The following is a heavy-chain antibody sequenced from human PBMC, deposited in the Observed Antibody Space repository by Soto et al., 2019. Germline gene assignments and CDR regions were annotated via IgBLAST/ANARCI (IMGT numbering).Heavy chain of an antibody. V-gene: IGHV2-26*01. CDR2: IFSNDEK. CDR1: GFSFNNPRVG. Sequence: QVTLKESGPVLVKPTETLTLTCTVSGFSFNNPRVGVSWIRQPPGKALEWLAHIFSNDEKSYSTSLKSGLTSSKHTSKRQVVLTMTNMDPVDTATYYCARIYGFGELFVFDYWGQGTLVTVAS. CDR3: ARIYGFGELFVFDY. J-gene: IGHJ4*02. D-gene: IGHD3-10*01.